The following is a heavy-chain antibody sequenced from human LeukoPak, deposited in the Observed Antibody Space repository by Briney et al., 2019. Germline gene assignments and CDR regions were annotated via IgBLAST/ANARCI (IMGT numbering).Heavy chain of an antibody. CDR3: ARRIAAAGSFYYYMDV. V-gene: IGHV1-8*03. CDR1: GYTFTSYD. D-gene: IGHD6-13*01. J-gene: IGHJ6*03. Sequence: GASVKVSCKASGYTFTSYDINWVRQATGQGLEWMGWMNPNSGNTGYAQKFQGRVTITRNTSISTAYMELSSLRSEDTAVYYCARRIAAAGSFYYYMDVWGKGTTVTVSS. CDR2: MNPNSGNT.